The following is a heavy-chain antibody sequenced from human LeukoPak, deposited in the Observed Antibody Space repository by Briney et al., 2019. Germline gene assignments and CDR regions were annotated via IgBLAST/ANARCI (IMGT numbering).Heavy chain of an antibody. CDR2: INHGGST. J-gene: IGHJ5*02. CDR1: GGSFSGYY. CDR3: ARDYGSGSYYHH. V-gene: IGHV4-34*01. Sequence: SETLSLTCAVYGGSFSGYYWSWIRQPPGKGLEWIGEINHGGSTNYNPSLKSRVTISVDMSKNQFSLKLSSVTAADTAVYYCARDYGSGSYYHHWGQGTLVTVSS. D-gene: IGHD3-10*01.